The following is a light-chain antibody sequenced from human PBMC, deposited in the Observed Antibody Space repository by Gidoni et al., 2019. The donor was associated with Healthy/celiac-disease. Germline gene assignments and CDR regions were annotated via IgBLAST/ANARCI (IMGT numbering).Light chain of an antibody. CDR2: GNS. CDR3: QSYDSSLARV. V-gene: IGLV1-40*01. Sequence: QSVLTQPPSVSGAPGQRDTISCTGSSSNIGAGYDVHWYQQLPGTAPKLLIYGNSNRPSGVPDRFSGSKSGTSASLAITGLQAEDEADYYCQSYDSSLARVFGTGTKVTVL. CDR1: SSNIGAGYD. J-gene: IGLJ1*01.